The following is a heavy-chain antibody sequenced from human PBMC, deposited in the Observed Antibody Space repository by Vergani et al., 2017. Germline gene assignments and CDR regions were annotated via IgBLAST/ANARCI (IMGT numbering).Heavy chain of an antibody. J-gene: IGHJ6*03. Sequence: EVQLVQSGAEVKKPGESLKISCKGSGYSFTSYWIGWVRQMPGKGLEWMGIIYPGDSDTRYSPSFQGQVTISADKSISTAYLQWSSLKASDTAMYYCAGQGGSGGSCYSYYYYYMDVWGKGTTVTVSS. D-gene: IGHD2-15*01. CDR3: AGQGGSGGSCYSYYYYYMDV. CDR2: IYPGDSDT. CDR1: GYSFTSYW. V-gene: IGHV5-51*01.